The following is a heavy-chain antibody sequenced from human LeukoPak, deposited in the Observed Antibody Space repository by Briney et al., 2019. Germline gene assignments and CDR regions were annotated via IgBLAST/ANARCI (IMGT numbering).Heavy chain of an antibody. CDR1: GGSITTTTYY. CDR3: ARGGSYYFDY. Sequence: SETLSLTCTVSGGSITTTTYYWGWIRQPPGKGLEWIGSIYYSGNTYYNPSLKSRVTISLDTSKNQFSLKLSSVTAADTAVYYCARGGSYYFDYWGQGTLVTVSS. D-gene: IGHD1-26*01. V-gene: IGHV4-39*07. J-gene: IGHJ4*02. CDR2: IYYSGNT.